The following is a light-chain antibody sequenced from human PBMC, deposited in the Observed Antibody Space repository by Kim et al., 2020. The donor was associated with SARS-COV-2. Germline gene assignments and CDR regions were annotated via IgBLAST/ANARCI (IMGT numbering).Light chain of an antibody. J-gene: IGLJ1*01. Sequence: LTQPASVSGSPGQSITISCTGTSSDVGGYNYVSWYQQHPGKAPKLMIYDVSIRPSGVSNRFSGSKSGNTASLTISGLQAEDEADYYCSSYTSSSTPYVFGTGTKVTVL. CDR3: SSYTSSSTPYV. CDR2: DVS. V-gene: IGLV2-14*03. CDR1: SSDVGGYNY.